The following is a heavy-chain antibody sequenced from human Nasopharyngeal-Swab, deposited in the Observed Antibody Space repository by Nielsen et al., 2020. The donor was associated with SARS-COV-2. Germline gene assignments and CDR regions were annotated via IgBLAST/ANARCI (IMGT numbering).Heavy chain of an antibody. Sequence: GESLKISCAASGFTFSSYGMHWVRQAPGKGLEWVAVIWYDGSNKYYADSVKGRFTISRDNSKNTLYLQMNSLRAEDTAVYYCAHLGYCSSTSCLWGQGTLVTVSS. D-gene: IGHD2-2*01. CDR2: IWYDGSNK. J-gene: IGHJ4*02. CDR1: GFTFSSYG. V-gene: IGHV3-33*01. CDR3: AHLGYCSSTSCL.